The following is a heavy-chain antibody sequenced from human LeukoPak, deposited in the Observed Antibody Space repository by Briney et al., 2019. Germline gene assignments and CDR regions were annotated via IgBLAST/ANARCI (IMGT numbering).Heavy chain of an antibody. V-gene: IGHV4-34*01. D-gene: IGHD4-11*01. J-gene: IGHJ4*02. Sequence: PSETLSLTCAVYGGAFSGYYWSWIRQPSGKGLEWIGEINHSGDTKYNPSLKSRVSMSVDVSKDQFSLKLTSLTAADTAVYYCARGSRNYNNYEGADYWGQGTLVTVSS. CDR3: ARGSRNYNNYEGADY. CDR1: GGAFSGYY. CDR2: INHSGDT.